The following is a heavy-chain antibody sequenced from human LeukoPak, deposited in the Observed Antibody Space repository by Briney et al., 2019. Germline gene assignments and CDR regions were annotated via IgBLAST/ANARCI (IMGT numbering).Heavy chain of an antibody. CDR2: INPKSGVT. J-gene: IGHJ6*02. CDR1: GYTFTGYY. V-gene: IGHV1-2*02. Sequence: GASVKVSCKASGYTFTGYYLHWVRQAPGQGPEWMGWINPKSGVTNYAQKFQGRVTMTSDTSISTAYMNFSRLRSDDTAMYYCARHSVTSPYDFWSGPEHYGMDVWGQGTTVTVSS. CDR3: ARHSVTSPYDFWSGPEHYGMDV. D-gene: IGHD3-3*01.